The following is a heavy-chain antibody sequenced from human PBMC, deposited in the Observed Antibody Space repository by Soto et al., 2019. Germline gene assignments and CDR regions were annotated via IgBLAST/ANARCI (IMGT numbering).Heavy chain of an antibody. Sequence: QVQLQESGPGLVKPSQPLYLTCTVSGASLSSDAYYWSWIRQHPVKGLEWIGYIYYSGPTYYNPSLESRVTISLDTPKNHFSRRRSCGSASDTAVYYCARGGRRGDVFDSWGQGKMVTVSS. CDR3: ARGGRRGDVFDS. J-gene: IGHJ3*02. D-gene: IGHD1-1*01. V-gene: IGHV4-31*03. CDR2: IYYSGPT. CDR1: GASLSSDAYY.